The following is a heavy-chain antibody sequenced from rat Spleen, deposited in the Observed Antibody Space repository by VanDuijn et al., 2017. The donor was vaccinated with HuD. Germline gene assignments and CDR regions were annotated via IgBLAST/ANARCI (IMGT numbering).Heavy chain of an antibody. CDR3: ARVPGIAASDY. D-gene: IGHD1-2*01. CDR1: GFTFNSYD. Sequence: EVQLVESGGDLVQPGRSLKLSCAASGFTFNSYDMAWVRQAPTKGLEWVASISPSGRNTYYRDSVKGRFTVSRDNAKSTLYLQMDSLRSEDTATYYCARVPGIAASDYWGQGVMVTVSS. J-gene: IGHJ2*01. CDR2: ISPSGRNT. V-gene: IGHV5-25*01.